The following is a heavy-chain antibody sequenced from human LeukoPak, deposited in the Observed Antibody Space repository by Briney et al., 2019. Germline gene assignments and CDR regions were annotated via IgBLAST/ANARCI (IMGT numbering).Heavy chain of an antibody. J-gene: IGHJ4*02. Sequence: QPGRSLRLSCAASGFTFSSYAMHWVRQAPGKGLEWVAVISYDGSNKYYADSVKGRFTISRDNSKNTLYLQMNSLRAEDTAVYYCARDLGSYYGYFDYWGQGTLVTVSS. CDR1: GFTFSSYA. D-gene: IGHD1-26*01. CDR2: ISYDGSNK. V-gene: IGHV3-30-3*01. CDR3: ARDLGSYYGYFDY.